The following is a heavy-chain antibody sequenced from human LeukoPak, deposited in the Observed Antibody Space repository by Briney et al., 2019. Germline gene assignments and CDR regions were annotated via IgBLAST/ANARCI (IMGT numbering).Heavy chain of an antibody. CDR1: GFTFSDYY. Sequence: GGSLRLSCAASGFTFSDYYMSWIRQAPGKGLEWVSYISSSGSTIYYADSVKGRFTISRDNAKNSLYLQMSSLRSEDTAVYYCARGRGDYYYYMDVWGKGTTVTVSS. V-gene: IGHV3-11*01. J-gene: IGHJ6*03. CDR2: ISSSGSTI. D-gene: IGHD3-10*01. CDR3: ARGRGDYYYYMDV.